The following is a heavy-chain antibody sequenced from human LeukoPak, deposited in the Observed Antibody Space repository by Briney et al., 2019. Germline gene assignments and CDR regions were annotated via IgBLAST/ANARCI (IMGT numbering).Heavy chain of an antibody. CDR2: IRSKAYGGTT. Sequence: GGSLRLSCTASGFTFGDYAMSWFRQAPGKGLEWVGFIRSKAYGGTTEYAASVKGRFTISRDDSKSIAYLQMNSLKTEDTAVYYCTREGRRGYSYGFSDYWGQGTLVTVSS. V-gene: IGHV3-49*03. J-gene: IGHJ4*02. CDR1: GFTFGDYA. CDR3: TREGRRGYSYGFSDY. D-gene: IGHD5-18*01.